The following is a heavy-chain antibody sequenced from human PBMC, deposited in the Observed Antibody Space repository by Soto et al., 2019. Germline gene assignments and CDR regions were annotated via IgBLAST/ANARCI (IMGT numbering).Heavy chain of an antibody. V-gene: IGHV3-7*03. D-gene: IGHD6-13*01. CDR1: GFTFSRFW. CDR2: INQDGNEK. CDR3: ERTPPNSWYSDF. Sequence: GGSLRLSCAASGFTFSRFWMSWVRQAPGKGLEWVANINQDGNEKYYVDSMKGRFTISRDNAKNSLYLQMNSLRAEDTALYYCERTPPNSWYSDFWGQGTLVTVSS. J-gene: IGHJ4*02.